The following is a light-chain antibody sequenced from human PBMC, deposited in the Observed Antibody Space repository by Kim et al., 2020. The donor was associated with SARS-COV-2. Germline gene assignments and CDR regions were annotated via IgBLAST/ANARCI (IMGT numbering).Light chain of an antibody. CDR2: GRT. Sequence: SSELTQDPAVSVALGQTVKITCQGDSLRSYYASWYQQKPGQAPILVMYGRTNRPSGIPGRFSGSASGDTASLTITWAQAEDAADYYCFCRDRNAGRGFGG. V-gene: IGLV3-19*01. CDR3: FCRDRNAGRG. J-gene: IGLJ2*01. CDR1: SLRSYY.